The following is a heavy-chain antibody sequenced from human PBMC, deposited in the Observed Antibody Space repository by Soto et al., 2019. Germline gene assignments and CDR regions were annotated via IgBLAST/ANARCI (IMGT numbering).Heavy chain of an antibody. J-gene: IGHJ5*02. CDR3: ARDLGAVNPNWFDP. CDR2: ISAYNGNT. Sequence: WASVKVSCKASGYTFTSYGISWVRQAPGQGLEWMGWISAYNGNTNYAQKLQGRVTMTTDTSTSTAYVELRSLRSDDTAVYYCARDLGAVNPNWFDPWGQGTLVTVSS. CDR1: GYTFTSYG. V-gene: IGHV1-18*01.